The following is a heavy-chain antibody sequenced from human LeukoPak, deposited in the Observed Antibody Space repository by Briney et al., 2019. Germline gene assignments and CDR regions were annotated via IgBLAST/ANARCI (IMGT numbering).Heavy chain of an antibody. D-gene: IGHD3-10*01. CDR1: GFTFSSYG. Sequence: GGSPRLSCAASGFTFSSYGMHWVRQAPGKGLEWVAVISYDGSNKYYADSVKGRFTISRDNSKNTLYLQMNSRRAADTAVYYCASQGENPVDYWGQGTLGTVSS. CDR3: ASQGENPVDY. J-gene: IGHJ4*02. CDR2: ISYDGSNK. V-gene: IGHV3-30*03.